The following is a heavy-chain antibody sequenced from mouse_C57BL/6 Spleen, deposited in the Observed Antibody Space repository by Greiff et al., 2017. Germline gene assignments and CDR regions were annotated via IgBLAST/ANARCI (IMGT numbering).Heavy chain of an antibody. CDR1: GYTFTSYG. D-gene: IGHD4-1*01. CDR3: ARDLTGEAY. CDR2: IYPRSGNT. Sequence: VHLVESGAELARPGASVKLSCKASGYTFTSYGISWVKQRTGQGLEWIGEIYPRSGNTYYNEKFKGKATLTADKSSSTAYMELRSLTSEDSAVYFCARDLTGEAYWGQGTLVTVSA. J-gene: IGHJ3*01. V-gene: IGHV1-81*01.